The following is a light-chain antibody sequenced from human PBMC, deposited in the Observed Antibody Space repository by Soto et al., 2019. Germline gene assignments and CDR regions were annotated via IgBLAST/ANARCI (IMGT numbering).Light chain of an antibody. CDR3: QQYGSSPT. CDR1: QSVSSNY. V-gene: IGKV3-20*01. J-gene: IGKJ1*01. Sequence: EIVLTQSPGTLSLSPGERSTLSFMASQSVSSNYLAWYQQKPGQTPRLLIHRASIRITGIPDRFSGSGTGTDFTLAISTLEPEDSAVYYCQQYGSSPTFGQGTKVDIK. CDR2: RAS.